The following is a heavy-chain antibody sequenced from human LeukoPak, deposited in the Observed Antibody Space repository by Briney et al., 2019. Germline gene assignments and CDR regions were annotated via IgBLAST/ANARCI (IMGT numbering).Heavy chain of an antibody. CDR1: GGSISSSSYY. V-gene: IGHV4-39*07. J-gene: IGHJ5*02. Sequence: SETLSLTCTVSGGSISSSSYYWGWIRQPPGKGLEWIGEINHSGSTNYNPSLKSRVTISVDTSKNQFSLKLSSVTAADTAVYYCAPLGGGRSNWFDPWGQGTLVTVSS. CDR2: INHSGST. CDR3: APLGGGRSNWFDP. D-gene: IGHD2-15*01.